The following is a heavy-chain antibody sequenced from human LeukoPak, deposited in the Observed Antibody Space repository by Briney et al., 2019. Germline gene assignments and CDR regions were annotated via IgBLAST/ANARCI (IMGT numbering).Heavy chain of an antibody. CDR1: GHTFTGYY. J-gene: IGHJ4*02. Sequence: ASVKVSCKASGHTFTGYYIYWVRQTPGQGLEWMGWINPKSGVTDYAQRFQGRVTLTRDTSTSTVYMELSSLRTEDTAVYYCARGYSSGSIGRWGQGTLVTVSS. V-gene: IGHV1-2*02. CDR3: ARGYSSGSIGR. CDR2: INPKSGVT. D-gene: IGHD3-22*01.